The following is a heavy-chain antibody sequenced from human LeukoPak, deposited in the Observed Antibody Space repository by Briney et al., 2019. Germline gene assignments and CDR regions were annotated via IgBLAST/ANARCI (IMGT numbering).Heavy chain of an antibody. CDR1: GFTFSSYW. V-gene: IGHV3-7*01. D-gene: IGHD3-3*02. CDR3: ARDSNNYYYYMDV. Sequence: GGSLRLSCAASGFTFSSYWMSWVRQAPGKGLEWVAKIKQDGSERYYVDSVKGRFTISRDNAKNSLYLQMNSLRAEDTSVYYCARDSNNYYYYMDVWGKGTTVTVSS. CDR2: IKQDGSER. J-gene: IGHJ6*03.